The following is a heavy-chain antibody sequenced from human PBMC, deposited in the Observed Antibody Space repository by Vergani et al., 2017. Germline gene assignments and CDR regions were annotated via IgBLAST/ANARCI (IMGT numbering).Heavy chain of an antibody. V-gene: IGHV3-9*02. J-gene: IGHJ5*02. CDR3: AKDLGSRSGGGWFDH. D-gene: IGHD3-10*01. Sequence: EVQLEESGGGLVLPGRSLRLSFLASGFTSAGYAMHWVRPAPGKGLELVSGISWNSNSIGYADSVKGRFTISRDNAKKYLYLQMNSLRAEDTALYYCAKDLGSRSGGGWFDHWGQGTLVTVSS. CDR2: ISWNSNSI. CDR1: GFTSAGYA.